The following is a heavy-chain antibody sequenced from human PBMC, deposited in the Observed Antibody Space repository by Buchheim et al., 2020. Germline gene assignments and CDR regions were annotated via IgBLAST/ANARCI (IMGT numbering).Heavy chain of an antibody. J-gene: IGHJ4*02. CDR1: GYSFTTHW. D-gene: IGHD6-6*01. CDR2: IYPADSHT. CDR3: AKLGLDSSSEMVGFDS. Sequence: EVQLVQSGAEVKEPGESLKISCKASGYSFTTHWLGWVRQMPGKGLECLGIIYPADSHTIYNPSFRGPVTIPADKSVNTAYLQWDSLKGSDTSTYYCAKLGLDSSSEMVGFDSWGQGTL. V-gene: IGHV5-51*01.